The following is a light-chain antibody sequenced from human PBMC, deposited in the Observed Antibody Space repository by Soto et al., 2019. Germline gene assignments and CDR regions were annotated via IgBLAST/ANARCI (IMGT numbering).Light chain of an antibody. CDR2: EGN. CDR1: SSDVGSYKL. V-gene: IGLV2-23*01. CDR3: CSYAGDSADVV. J-gene: IGLJ2*01. Sequence: QSVLTQPASVSRSPGQSITISCTGTSSDVGSYKLVSWYQQHPDKAPKLIIYEGNKRPSGVSNRFSGSKSGDTASLTISGLQAEDEADYYCCSYAGDSADVVFGGGTKVTVL.